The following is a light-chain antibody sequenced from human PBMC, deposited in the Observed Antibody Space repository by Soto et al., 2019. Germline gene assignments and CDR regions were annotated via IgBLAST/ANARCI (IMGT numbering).Light chain of an antibody. Sequence: QSALTQPASVSGSPGQSITISCTGTSSDVGGYNYVSWYQQHPGKAPKLMIYEVSNRPSWVSNRFSGSKSGTSATLDITGLQTGDEADYYCGTWDNSLRAGVFGGGTKLTVL. V-gene: IGLV2-14*01. CDR3: GTWDNSLRAGV. CDR1: SSDVGGYNY. CDR2: EVS. J-gene: IGLJ3*02.